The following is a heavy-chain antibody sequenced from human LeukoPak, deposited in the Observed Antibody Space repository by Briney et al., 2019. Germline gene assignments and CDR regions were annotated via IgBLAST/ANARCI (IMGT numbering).Heavy chain of an antibody. CDR2: MNPNSGST. CDR3: ARTKNYYASNGP. D-gene: IGHD3-10*01. V-gene: IGHV1-8*02. CDR1: GYTFTSYA. Sequence: ASVKVSCKASGYTFTSYAMNWVRQAPGQGLEWMGWMNPNSGSTGYAQKFQGRVTMTSITSISTAYMELSGLTYEDTAVYYCARTKNYYASNGPWGQGTLVTVSS. J-gene: IGHJ5*02.